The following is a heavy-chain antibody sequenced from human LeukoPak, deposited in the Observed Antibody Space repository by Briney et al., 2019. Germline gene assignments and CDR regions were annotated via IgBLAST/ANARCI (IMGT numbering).Heavy chain of an antibody. CDR2: INHSGST. J-gene: IGHJ2*01. CDR3: ARGFCGGDCYSRWYFDL. D-gene: IGHD2-21*02. Sequence: SETLSLTCAVYGGSFSGYYWSWIRQPPGKGLEWIGEINHSGSTNYNPSLKSRVTISVDTSKNQFSLKLSSVTAADTAVYYCARGFCGGDCYSRWYFDLWGRGTLVTVSS. CDR1: GGSFSGYY. V-gene: IGHV4-34*01.